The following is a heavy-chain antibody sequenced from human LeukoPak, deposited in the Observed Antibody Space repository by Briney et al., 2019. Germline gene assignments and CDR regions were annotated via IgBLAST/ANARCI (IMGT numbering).Heavy chain of an antibody. J-gene: IGHJ3*02. Sequence: SETLSLTCAVYGESFSGYYWSWIRQPPGKGLEWIGEINHSGSTNYNPSLKSRVTISVDTSKNQFSLKLSSVTAADTAVYYCAGGGYCSGGSCHYDAFDIWGQGTMVTVSS. V-gene: IGHV4-34*01. D-gene: IGHD2-15*01. CDR3: AGGGYCSGGSCHYDAFDI. CDR2: INHSGST. CDR1: GESFSGYY.